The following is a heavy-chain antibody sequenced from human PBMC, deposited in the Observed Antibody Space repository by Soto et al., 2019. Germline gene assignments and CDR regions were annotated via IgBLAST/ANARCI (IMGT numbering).Heavy chain of an antibody. Sequence: GGSLRLSCAASGFTFSSYSMNWVRQAPGKGLEWVAYISSSSSTIYYADSGKGRLTISRDNAKNSLYLQMNSLRAEDTAVYYCARGDSTYYYYYYYMDVWGKGTTVTVSS. CDR2: ISSSSSTI. V-gene: IGHV3-48*01. D-gene: IGHD2-21*02. CDR1: GFTFSSYS. J-gene: IGHJ6*03. CDR3: ARGDSTYYYYYYYMDV.